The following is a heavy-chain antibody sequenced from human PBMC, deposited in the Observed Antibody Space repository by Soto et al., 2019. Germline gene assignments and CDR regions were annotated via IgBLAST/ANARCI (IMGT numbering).Heavy chain of an antibody. D-gene: IGHD3-10*01. Sequence: SETLSLTCTVSGGSVSSGTYYWSWIRQSPGKGLEWIGYIYYSGSTNYNPSLKSRVTISVDTSKNQFSLKLSSVTAADTAVYYCARDHRLLWFGEFPLDYWGQGTLVTVSS. CDR2: IYYSGST. CDR3: ARDHRLLWFGEFPLDY. J-gene: IGHJ4*02. CDR1: GGSVSSGTYY. V-gene: IGHV4-61*01.